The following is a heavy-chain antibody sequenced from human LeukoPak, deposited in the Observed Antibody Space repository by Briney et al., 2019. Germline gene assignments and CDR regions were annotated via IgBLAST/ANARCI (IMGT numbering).Heavy chain of an antibody. J-gene: IGHJ4*02. CDR3: ARESIAAAPEGY. V-gene: IGHV5-10-1*01. CDR2: IDPSDSYT. Sequence: GESLKISCKGSGYSFTSYWISWVRQMPGKGLEWMGRIDPSDSYTNYSPSFQGHVTISADKSISTAYLQWSSLKASDTAMYNCARESIAAAPEGYWGQGTLVTVSS. CDR1: GYSFTSYW. D-gene: IGHD6-13*01.